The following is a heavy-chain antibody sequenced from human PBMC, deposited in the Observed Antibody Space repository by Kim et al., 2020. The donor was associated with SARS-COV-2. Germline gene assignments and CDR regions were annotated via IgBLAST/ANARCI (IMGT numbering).Heavy chain of an antibody. V-gene: IGHV4-31*03. CDR1: GGSISSGGYY. CDR3: ARKSSHPPHDYGDYEWYFDL. CDR2: IYYSGST. D-gene: IGHD4-17*01. J-gene: IGHJ2*01. Sequence: SETLSLTCTVSGGSISSGGYYWSWIRQHPGKGLEWIGYIYYSGSTYYNPSLKSRVTISVDTSKNQFSLKLSSVTAADTAVYYCARKSSHPPHDYGDYEWYFDLWGRGTLVTVSS.